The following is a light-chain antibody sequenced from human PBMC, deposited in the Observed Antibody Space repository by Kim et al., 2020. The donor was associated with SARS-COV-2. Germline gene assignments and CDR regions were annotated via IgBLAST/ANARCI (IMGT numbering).Light chain of an antibody. Sequence: PGERATLSCRASQSVSNCLAWYQQKPGQAPRLLIYDASNRATDIPARFSGSGSGTDFSLTISSLEPEDSAVYYCQQRNNWPLTFGGGTKVEI. V-gene: IGKV3-11*01. CDR1: QSVSNC. CDR3: QQRNNWPLT. J-gene: IGKJ4*01. CDR2: DAS.